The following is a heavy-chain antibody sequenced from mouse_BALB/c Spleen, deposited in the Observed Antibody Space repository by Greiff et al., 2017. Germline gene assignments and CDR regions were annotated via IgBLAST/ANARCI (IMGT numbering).Heavy chain of an antibody. CDR3: ANYRYDGFAY. CDR1: GFNIKDYY. Sequence: VHVKQSGAELVRPGALVKLSCKASGFNIKDYYMHWVKQRPEQGLEWIGWIDPENGNTIYDPKFQGKASITADTSSNTAYLQLSSLTSEDTAVYYCANYRYDGFAYWGQGTLVTVSA. D-gene: IGHD2-14*01. CDR2: IDPENGNT. V-gene: IGHV14-1*02. J-gene: IGHJ3*01.